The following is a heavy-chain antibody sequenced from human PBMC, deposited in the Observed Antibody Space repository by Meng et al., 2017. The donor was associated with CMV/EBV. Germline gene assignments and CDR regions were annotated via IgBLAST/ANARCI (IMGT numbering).Heavy chain of an antibody. Sequence: GESLKISCAASGFTFSSYRMSWVRQAPGKGLEWVANIKQDGSEKYYVDSVKGRFTISRDNAKNSLYLQMNSLRAEDTAVYYCARDTRAATDYWGQGTLVTVSS. CDR2: IKQDGSEK. D-gene: IGHD2-15*01. J-gene: IGHJ4*02. CDR1: GFTFSSYR. CDR3: ARDTRAATDY. V-gene: IGHV3-7*01.